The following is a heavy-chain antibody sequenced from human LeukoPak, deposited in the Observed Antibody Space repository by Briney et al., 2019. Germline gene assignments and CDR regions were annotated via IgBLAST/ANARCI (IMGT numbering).Heavy chain of an antibody. CDR3: ASPGGGFDY. D-gene: IGHD1-14*01. CDR2: ISYDGSNK. Sequence: PGGSLRLSCAASGFTFSSYAMHWVRQAPGKGLEWVAVISYDGSNKYYADSVKGRSTISRDNSKNTLYLQMNSLRAEDTAVYYCASPGGGFDYWGQGTLVTVSS. J-gene: IGHJ4*02. CDR1: GFTFSSYA. V-gene: IGHV3-30-3*01.